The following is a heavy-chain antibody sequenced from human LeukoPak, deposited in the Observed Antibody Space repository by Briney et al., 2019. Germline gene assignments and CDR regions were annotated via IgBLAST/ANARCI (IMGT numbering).Heavy chain of an antibody. Sequence: PGGSLRLSCAASGFTFSSYAMSWVRQAPGKGLEWVSAISGSGGSTYYADSVKGRFTISRDNSKNTLYLQMNSLRAEDTAVYYCAKDIRYYDSSGLIDYWGQGTLVTVSS. V-gene: IGHV3-23*01. CDR3: AKDIRYYDSSGLIDY. J-gene: IGHJ4*02. CDR2: ISGSGGST. CDR1: GFTFSSYA. D-gene: IGHD3-22*01.